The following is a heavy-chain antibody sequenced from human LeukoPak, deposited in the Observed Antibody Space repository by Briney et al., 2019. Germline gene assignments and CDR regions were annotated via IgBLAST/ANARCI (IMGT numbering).Heavy chain of an antibody. Sequence: GGSLRLSCAASGFTFSSYSMDWVRQAPGKGLEWVSSISSSSYIYYADSVKGRFTISRDNAKNSLYLQMNSLRAEDTAVYYCARDFGTIVVVTAIVDWGQGTLVTVSS. CDR2: ISSSSYI. CDR3: ARDFGTIVVVTAIVD. V-gene: IGHV3-21*01. J-gene: IGHJ4*02. CDR1: GFTFSSYS. D-gene: IGHD2-21*02.